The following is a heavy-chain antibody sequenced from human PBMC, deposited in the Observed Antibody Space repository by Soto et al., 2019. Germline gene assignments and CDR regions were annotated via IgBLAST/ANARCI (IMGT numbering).Heavy chain of an antibody. CDR2: ISYDGSNK. J-gene: IGHJ4*02. CDR3: AKDDEVLRYFDWLTGPSAFDY. V-gene: IGHV3-30*18. Sequence: PGGSLRLSCAASGFTFSSYGMHWVRQAPGKGLEWVAVISYDGSNKYYADSVKGRFTISRDNSKNTLYLQMNSLRAEDTAVYYCAKDDEVLRYFDWLTGPSAFDYWGQGTLVTVSS. CDR1: GFTFSSYG. D-gene: IGHD3-9*01.